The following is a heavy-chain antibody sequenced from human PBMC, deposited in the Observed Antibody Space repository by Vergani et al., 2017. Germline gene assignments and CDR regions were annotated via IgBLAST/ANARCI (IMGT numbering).Heavy chain of an antibody. CDR2: ISAGGEST. J-gene: IGHJ4*02. V-gene: IGHV3-23*04. CDR1: GFIFSDYG. CDR3: AKKWLTNEEVDS. D-gene: IGHD5-12*01. Sequence: VHLVESGGGVVQPGRSLRLSCAGSGFIFSDYGMTWVRQAPGRGLEWVSAISAGGESTFYADSVKGRFIISRDNSKNTVYLQMKSLRAEDTAVYYCAKKWLTNEEVDSWGQGTLVTVSS.